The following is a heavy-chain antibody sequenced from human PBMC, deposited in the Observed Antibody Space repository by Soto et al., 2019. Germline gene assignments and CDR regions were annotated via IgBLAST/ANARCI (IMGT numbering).Heavy chain of an antibody. D-gene: IGHD6-13*01. CDR2: IYYSGST. CDR3: ASRSSSWPNYYYYGMDV. CDR1: GGSISNYY. J-gene: IGHJ6*02. V-gene: IGHV4-59*01. Sequence: PSETLSLTCTVSGGSISNYYWSWIRQPPGKGLEWIGYIYYSGSTNYNPSLKSRVTISVDTSKNQFSLKLSSVTAADTAVYYCASRSSSWPNYYYYGMDVWGQGTTVTVSS.